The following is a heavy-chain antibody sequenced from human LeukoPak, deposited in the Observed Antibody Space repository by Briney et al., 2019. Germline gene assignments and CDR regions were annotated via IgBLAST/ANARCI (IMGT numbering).Heavy chain of an antibody. J-gene: IGHJ1*01. V-gene: IGHV4-34*01. CDR3: ARATAGSSWGQSYVFQH. Sequence: KPSETLSLTCAVYGGSFSGYYWSWIRQPPGKGLEWIGEINHSGSTNYNPSLKSRVTISVDTSKNQFSLKLSSVTAADTAVYYCARATAGSSWGQSYVFQHWGQGTLVTVSS. D-gene: IGHD6-13*01. CDR1: GGSFSGYY. CDR2: INHSGST.